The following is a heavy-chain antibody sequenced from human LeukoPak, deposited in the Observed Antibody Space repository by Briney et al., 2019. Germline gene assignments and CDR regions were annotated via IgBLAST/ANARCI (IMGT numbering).Heavy chain of an antibody. CDR2: IIPIFGTA. CDR3: ARGGGYCSGSSCYYSRFDY. Sequence: SVKVSCKASGGTFSSYAISWVRQAPGQGLEWMGGIIPIFGTANYAQKFQGRVTITADESTSTAYMELSSLRSEDTAVYYCARGGGYCSGSSCYYSRFDYWGQGTLVTVSS. J-gene: IGHJ4*02. V-gene: IGHV1-69*13. D-gene: IGHD2-15*01. CDR1: GGTFSSYA.